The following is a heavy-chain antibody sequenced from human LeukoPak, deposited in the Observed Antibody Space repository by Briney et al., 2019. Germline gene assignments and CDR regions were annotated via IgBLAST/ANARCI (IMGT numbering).Heavy chain of an antibody. Sequence: GGSLRLSCAASGFTFSSYGMHWVRQAPGKGLEWVAFIRYDGSNKYYADSVKGRFTISRDNSKNTLYLQMNSLRAEDTAVYYCAKVGGYDLFYYYYMDVWGKGTTVTISS. CDR3: AKVGGYDLFYYYYMDV. D-gene: IGHD5-12*01. J-gene: IGHJ6*03. CDR2: IRYDGSNK. V-gene: IGHV3-30*02. CDR1: GFTFSSYG.